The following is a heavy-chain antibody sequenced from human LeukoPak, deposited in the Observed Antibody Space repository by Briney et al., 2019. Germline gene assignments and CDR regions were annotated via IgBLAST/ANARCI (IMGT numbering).Heavy chain of an antibody. CDR1: GFSLITNEVG. J-gene: IGHJ1*01. CDR3: AHQEYDNGWHPFQH. V-gene: IGHV2-5*01. CDR2: FYYNNNK. D-gene: IGHD6-19*01. Sequence: ESGPTLVKPTQTLTLTCTFSGFSLITNEVGVGWIRQPPGKALEWRALFYYNNNKFYSPSLENRVTVSKDTSKNQVVLTLTNMDPMDTATYYCAHQEYDNGWHPFQHWGQGTLVTVSS.